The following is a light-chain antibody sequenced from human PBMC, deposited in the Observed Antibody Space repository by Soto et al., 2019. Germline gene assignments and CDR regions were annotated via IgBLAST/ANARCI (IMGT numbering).Light chain of an antibody. CDR1: QSISRW. CDR2: KAS. Sequence: DIQMTQSPSALSASVGDRVTITCRASQSISRWLAWYQQKPGKAPKLLIYKASSLEGGVPSRFSGSGSGTEFPLSISSLQTDNVATYRLQKYSGHFTFGQATQLEI. J-gene: IGKJ2*01. CDR3: QKYSGHFT. V-gene: IGKV1-5*03.